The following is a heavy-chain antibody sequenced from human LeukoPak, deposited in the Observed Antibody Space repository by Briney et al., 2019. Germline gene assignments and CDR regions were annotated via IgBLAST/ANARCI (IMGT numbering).Heavy chain of an antibody. CDR2: ITGSGGNT. CDR3: AKGLVGYCTGGTCYPLDY. CDR1: GFTFSSYA. J-gene: IGHJ4*02. Sequence: GGSLRLSCAASGFTFSSYAMSWVRQAPGKGLEWVSAITGSGGNTYHADSVKGRFTTSRDNSKNTLYLQMNTLRAEDTAVYYCAKGLVGYCTGGTCYPLDYWGQGTLVTVSS. D-gene: IGHD2-15*01. V-gene: IGHV3-23*01.